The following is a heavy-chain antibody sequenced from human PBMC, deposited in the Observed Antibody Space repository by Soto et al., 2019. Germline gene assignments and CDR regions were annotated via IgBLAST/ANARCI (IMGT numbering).Heavy chain of an antibody. D-gene: IGHD4-17*01. V-gene: IGHV3-21*01. CDR3: ARDDYGDIHYYYYGMDV. Sequence: EVQLVESGGGLVKPGGSLRLSCAASGFTFSSYSMNWVRQAPGKGLEWVSSISSSSSYIYYADSVKGRFTISRDNAKNSLYLQMNSLRAEDTAVYYCARDDYGDIHYYYYGMDVWGQGTTVTVSS. CDR1: GFTFSSYS. CDR2: ISSSSSYI. J-gene: IGHJ6*02.